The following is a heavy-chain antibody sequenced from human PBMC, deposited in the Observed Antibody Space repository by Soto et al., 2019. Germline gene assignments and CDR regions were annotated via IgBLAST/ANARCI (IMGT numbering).Heavy chain of an antibody. J-gene: IGHJ4*02. CDR3: ARGGLVVVGAATRPLDC. D-gene: IGHD2-15*01. Sequence: QPGGSLRLSCTASGFTFSSYNMYWVRQAAGEGLEWVSGIGTAGDTSYPGSVKGRFTISRENAKNSLYLQMSSLRVEDTAVYYRARGGLVVVGAATRPLDCWGQGTLVTVSS. CDR1: GFTFSSYN. CDR2: IGTAGDT. V-gene: IGHV3-13*01.